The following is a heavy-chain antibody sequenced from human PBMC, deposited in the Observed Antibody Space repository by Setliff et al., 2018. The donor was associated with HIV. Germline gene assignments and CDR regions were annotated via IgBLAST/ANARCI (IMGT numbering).Heavy chain of an antibody. CDR1: GFSLATSGLR. CDR2: IDWDDDK. V-gene: IGHV2-70*04. D-gene: IGHD2-21*01. CDR3: ALSTSIYYYFDN. Sequence: SGPTLVNPTQTLTLTCTVSGFSLATSGLRVSWIRQPPGKALEWLARIDWDDDKIYNTSLKTRLTISKDTSKNQVVLTVTDVDPVDTATYYCALSTSIYYYFDNWGQGTLVTVSS. J-gene: IGHJ4*02.